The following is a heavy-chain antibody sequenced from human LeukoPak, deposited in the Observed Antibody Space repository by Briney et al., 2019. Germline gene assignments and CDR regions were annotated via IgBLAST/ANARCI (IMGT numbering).Heavy chain of an antibody. J-gene: IGHJ6*02. V-gene: IGHV3-49*04. CDR2: IRSRAYGGTT. CDR1: GFTFGDYT. Sequence: GRSLRLSSTASGFTFGDYTMSWVRQAPGKGLEWVGVIRSRAYGGTTEYAASVKGRFTMSRDDSKSIAYLQMNSLKTEDTALYSCTRDKYGDYDPYYYYYGMDVWGQGTTVTVSS. D-gene: IGHD4-17*01. CDR3: TRDKYGDYDPYYYYYGMDV.